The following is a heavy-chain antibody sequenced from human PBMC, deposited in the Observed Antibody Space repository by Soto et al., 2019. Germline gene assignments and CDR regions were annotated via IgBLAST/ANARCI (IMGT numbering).Heavy chain of an antibody. Sequence: GESLKSSCKGSGYSCAGYWITWVRQKPGKGLEWMGRIAPSDSQTYYSPSFRGHVTISATKSITTVFLQWSSLRASDTAMYYCARQIYDSDTGPNFQYYFDSWGQGTPVTVSS. J-gene: IGHJ4*02. CDR3: ARQIYDSDTGPNFQYYFDS. D-gene: IGHD3-22*01. CDR2: IAPSDSQT. V-gene: IGHV5-10-1*01. CDR1: GYSCAGYW.